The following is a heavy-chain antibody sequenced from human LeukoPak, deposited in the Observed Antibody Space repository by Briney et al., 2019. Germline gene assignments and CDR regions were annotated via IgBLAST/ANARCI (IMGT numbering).Heavy chain of an antibody. CDR2: IYHSGST. CDR3: ARHARTAVAGTELGGFDY. V-gene: IGHV4-38-2*01. Sequence: SETLSLTCAVSGYSISSGYYWGWIRQPPGKGLEWIGSIYHSGSTYYNPSLKSRVTISVDTSKNHFSLKLCSVTAADTAVYYCARHARTAVAGTELGGFDYWGQGTLVTVSS. J-gene: IGHJ4*02. D-gene: IGHD6-19*01. CDR1: GYSISSGYY.